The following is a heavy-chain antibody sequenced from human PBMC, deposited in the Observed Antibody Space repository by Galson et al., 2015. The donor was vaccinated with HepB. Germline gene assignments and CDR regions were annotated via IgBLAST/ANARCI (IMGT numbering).Heavy chain of an antibody. CDR1: GFTVSSNY. CDR3: ARVIAAAGIFDY. J-gene: IGHJ4*02. D-gene: IGHD6-13*01. Sequence: LRLSCAASGFTVSSNYMSWVRQAPGKGLEWVSVIYSGGSTYYADSVKGRFTISRDNSKNTLYLQMNSLRAEDTAVYYCARVIAAAGIFDYWGQGTLVTVSS. V-gene: IGHV3-66*01. CDR2: IYSGGST.